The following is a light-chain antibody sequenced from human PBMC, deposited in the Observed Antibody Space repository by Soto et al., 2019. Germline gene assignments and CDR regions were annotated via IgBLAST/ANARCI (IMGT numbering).Light chain of an antibody. CDR1: HSVSSSY. CDR3: HQYGSSPLT. V-gene: IGKV3-20*01. CDR2: GAS. Sequence: DIVLTQSPGTLSLSPGERATLSCRANHSVSSSYLAWYQQKPGQAPRLLIYGASIRATGIPDRFSGSGSGTDFTLTISRLEPEDFAVYYCHQYGSSPLTFGGGTKVEIK. J-gene: IGKJ4*01.